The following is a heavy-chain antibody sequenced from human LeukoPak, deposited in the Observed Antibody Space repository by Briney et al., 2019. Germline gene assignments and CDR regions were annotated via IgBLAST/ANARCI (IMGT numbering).Heavy chain of an antibody. J-gene: IGHJ4*02. CDR2: IWYDGSNK. CDR3: AREKGAYAEFDY. Sequence: GGSLRLSCAASGFTFSSYGMHWVRQAPGKGLEWVAVIWYDGSNKYYADSVKGRFTISRDNSKNTLYLQMNSLRAEDTAVYYCAREKGAYAEFDYWGQGPLVPVPS. CDR1: GFTFSSYG. D-gene: IGHD5-12*01. V-gene: IGHV3-33*01.